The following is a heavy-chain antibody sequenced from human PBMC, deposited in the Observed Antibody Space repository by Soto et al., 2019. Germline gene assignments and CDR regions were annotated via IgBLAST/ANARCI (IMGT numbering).Heavy chain of an antibody. V-gene: IGHV1-69*01. CDR2: IIPIFGTA. Sequence: QVQLVQSGAEVKKPGSSVKVSCKASGGTFSSYAISWVRQAPGQGLEWMGGIIPIFGTANYAQKFQGRVTITADESTSTAYMELSSLRTEDTAVYYCASGVQLLSLLVPASSTFDIWGHGTMVTVSS. D-gene: IGHD2-2*01. CDR1: GGTFSSYA. CDR3: ASGVQLLSLLVPASSTFDI. J-gene: IGHJ3*02.